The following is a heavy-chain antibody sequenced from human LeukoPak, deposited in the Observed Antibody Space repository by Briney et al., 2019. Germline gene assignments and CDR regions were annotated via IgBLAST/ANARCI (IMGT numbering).Heavy chain of an antibody. Sequence: GGSLRLSCAASGFTFSSFEMNWDRQAPGKGLEWVSYIGSSASTIYYADSVKGRFTISRDNAKNSLYLQMNSLRAEDTAVYYCAKSGYNRFDYWGQGTLVTVSS. V-gene: IGHV3-48*03. CDR1: GFTFSSFE. CDR3: AKSGYNRFDY. D-gene: IGHD5-24*01. J-gene: IGHJ4*02. CDR2: IGSSASTI.